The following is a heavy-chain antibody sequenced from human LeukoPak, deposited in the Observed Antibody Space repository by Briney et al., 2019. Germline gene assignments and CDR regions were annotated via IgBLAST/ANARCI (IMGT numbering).Heavy chain of an antibody. D-gene: IGHD1-26*01. CDR3: ARDTTTKRAAKSYFDF. J-gene: IGHJ4*02. CDR2: INPNSGGT. CDR1: AYTFTGYY. Sequence: ASVKVSCKASAYTFTGYYMHWVRQAPGQGLGWMGWINPNSGGTNYAQNFQGRVTMTRDTSISTAYMELSRLRSDDTAVYYCARDTTTKRAAKSYFDFWGQGTLVTVSS. V-gene: IGHV1-2*02.